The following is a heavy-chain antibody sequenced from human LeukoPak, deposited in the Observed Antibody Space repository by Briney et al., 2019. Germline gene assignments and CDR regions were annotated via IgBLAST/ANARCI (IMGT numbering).Heavy chain of an antibody. D-gene: IGHD2-15*01. CDR3: ARDFQGSYYYGMDV. CDR2: IKEDGTRK. Sequence: GSLRLFCAASGFTLSSHLMTWVRQASGKGVGWVANIKEDGTRKNYMDSVKGRFTISRDNAKNSLYLQMNGLRAEDTAVYYCARDFQGSYYYGMDVWGQGTTVIVSS. J-gene: IGHJ6*02. V-gene: IGHV3-7*01. CDR1: GFTLSSHL.